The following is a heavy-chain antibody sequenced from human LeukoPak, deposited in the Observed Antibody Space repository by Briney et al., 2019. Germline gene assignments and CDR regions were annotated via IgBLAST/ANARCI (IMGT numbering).Heavy chain of an antibody. V-gene: IGHV4-34*01. CDR3: ARGKARRAPRSYFDY. CDR1: GGSFSGYY. D-gene: IGHD6-6*01. J-gene: IGHJ4*02. Sequence: KASETLSLTCAVYGGSFSGYYWSWIRQPPGKGLEWIGEINHSGSTNYNPSLKSRVTISVDTSKNQFSLKLSSVTAADTAVYYCARGKARRAPRSYFDYWGQGTLVTVSS. CDR2: INHSGST.